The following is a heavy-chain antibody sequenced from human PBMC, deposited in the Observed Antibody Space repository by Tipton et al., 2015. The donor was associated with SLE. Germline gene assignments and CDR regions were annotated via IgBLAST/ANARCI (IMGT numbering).Heavy chain of an antibody. CDR3: ATGIVVKFSGSLPEYTFNT. CDR1: GGSIDTYY. CDR2: VYRYENP. V-gene: IGHV4-59*01. J-gene: IGHJ3*02. D-gene: IGHD1-26*01. Sequence: TLSLTCNVSGGSIDTYYWSWIRQPPGKGLEWIGYVYRYENPTYNPSLRGRVLMSVATSKNQVSLKLSSVTAADTAVYYCATGIVVKFSGSLPEYTFNTWGQGTMVTVSP.